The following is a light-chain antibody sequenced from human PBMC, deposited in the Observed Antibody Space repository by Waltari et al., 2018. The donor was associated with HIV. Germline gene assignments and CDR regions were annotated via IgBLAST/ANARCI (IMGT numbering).Light chain of an antibody. Sequence: QSVLTQPPSISGAPGQRVTISCTGSSPNLGAGYEVHRYQKLPGKAPKLLIYDSRDRPSGVRDRFSGSKSGTSASLAITGLQAEDEADYYGQSYDNNLSVWMFGGGTKLTVL. CDR3: QSYDNNLSVWM. CDR1: SPNLGAGYE. CDR2: DSR. J-gene: IGLJ3*02. V-gene: IGLV1-40*01.